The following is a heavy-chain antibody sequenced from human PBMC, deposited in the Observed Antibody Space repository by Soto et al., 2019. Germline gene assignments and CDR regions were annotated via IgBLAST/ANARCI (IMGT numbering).Heavy chain of an antibody. CDR1: GFTFSSYG. CDR2: ISYDGSNK. CDR3: AKDGGYSYGSIGLPHGMDV. V-gene: IGHV3-30*18. J-gene: IGHJ6*02. Sequence: HPGGSLRLSCAASGFTFSSYGMHWVRQAPGKGLEWVAVISYDGSNKYYADSVKGRFTTSRDNSKNTLYLQMNSLRAEDTAVYYCAKDGGYSYGSIGLPHGMDVWGQGTTVTVS. D-gene: IGHD5-18*01.